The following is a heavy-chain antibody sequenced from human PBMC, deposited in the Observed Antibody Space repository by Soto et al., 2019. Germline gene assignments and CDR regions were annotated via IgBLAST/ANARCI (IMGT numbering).Heavy chain of an antibody. J-gene: IGHJ4*02. CDR2: ISYDGSNK. D-gene: IGHD3-16*01. Sequence: GGSLRLSCAASGFTFSSYGMHWVRQAPGKGLEWVAVISYDGSNKYYADSVKGRFTISRDNSKNTLYLQMNSLRAEDTAVYYCAKGWRMITFGGVLDYWGQGTLVTVSP. CDR1: GFTFSSYG. CDR3: AKGWRMITFGGVLDY. V-gene: IGHV3-30*18.